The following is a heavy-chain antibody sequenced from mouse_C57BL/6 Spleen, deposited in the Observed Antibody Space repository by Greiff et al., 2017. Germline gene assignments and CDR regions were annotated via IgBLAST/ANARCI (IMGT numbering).Heavy chain of an antibody. Sequence: QVQLKESGAELVKPGASVKMSCKASGYTFTSYWITWVKQRPGQGLEWIGDIYPGSGSTNYNEKFKSKATLTVDTSSSTAYMQLSSLTSEDSAVYYCARRSNYVRAMDYWGQGTSVTVSS. V-gene: IGHV1-55*01. D-gene: IGHD2-5*01. CDR2: IYPGSGST. CDR3: ARRSNYVRAMDY. J-gene: IGHJ4*01. CDR1: GYTFTSYW.